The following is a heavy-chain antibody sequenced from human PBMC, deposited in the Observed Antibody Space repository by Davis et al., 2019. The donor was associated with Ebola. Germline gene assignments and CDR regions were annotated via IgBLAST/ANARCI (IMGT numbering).Heavy chain of an antibody. J-gene: IGHJ4*02. CDR2: ISGSGGST. D-gene: IGHD6-6*01. CDR3: ARVMSSSPPDY. CDR1: GFTFSSYA. V-gene: IGHV3-23*01. Sequence: GESLKISCAASGFTFSSYAMSWVRQAPGKGLEWVSAISGSGGSTYYADSVKGRFTISRDNSKNTLYLQMNSLRAEDTAVYYCARVMSSSPPDYWGQGTLVTVSS.